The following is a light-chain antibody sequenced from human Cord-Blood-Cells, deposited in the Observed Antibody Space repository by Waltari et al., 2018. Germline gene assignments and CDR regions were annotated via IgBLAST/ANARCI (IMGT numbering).Light chain of an antibody. CDR1: QSISSW. J-gene: IGKJ3*01. Sequence: DIHMTQSPSTLSASVGDRVTPTCRASQSISSWLAWYQQKPGKAPKLLIYKASTLESGIPSRFSGSGSGTEFTLTISSLQPDDFATYYCQQYNSYLFTFGPGTKVDIK. CDR2: KAS. V-gene: IGKV1-5*03. CDR3: QQYNSYLFT.